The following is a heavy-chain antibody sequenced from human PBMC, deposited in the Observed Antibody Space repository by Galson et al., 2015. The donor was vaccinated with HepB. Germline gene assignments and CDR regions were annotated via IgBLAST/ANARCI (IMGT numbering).Heavy chain of an antibody. D-gene: IGHD5-12*01. J-gene: IGHJ4*02. CDR3: ARLLRGYSGYLY. CDR1: GYTFTDYY. V-gene: IGHV1-2*06. Sequence: SVKVSCKASGYTFTDYYMHWVRQAPGQGLEWMGRINPNSGGTNYAQKFQGRVTMTRDTSISTAYMELSRLRSDDTAVYYCARLLRGYSGYLYWGQGTLVTVSS. CDR2: INPNSGGT.